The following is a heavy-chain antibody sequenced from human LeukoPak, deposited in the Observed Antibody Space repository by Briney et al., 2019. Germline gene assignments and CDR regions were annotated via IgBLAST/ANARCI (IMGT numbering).Heavy chain of an antibody. V-gene: IGHV4-39*01. CDR2: IYSNGHI. CDR3: ARRHYGSGNIDS. J-gene: IGHJ4*02. D-gene: IGHD3-10*01. Sequence: NASETLSLTCSVSSDSITSSSYLWVWVRQPPGKGLEWIGDIYSNGHISYNPSLKSRAAISVDTSKNQFSLNLSSVTAADTAVYYCARRHYGSGNIDSWGQGTLVTVSS. CDR1: SDSITSSSYL.